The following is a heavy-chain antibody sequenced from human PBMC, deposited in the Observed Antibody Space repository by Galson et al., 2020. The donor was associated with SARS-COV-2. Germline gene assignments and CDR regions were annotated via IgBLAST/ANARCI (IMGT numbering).Heavy chain of an antibody. V-gene: IGHV3-13*01. D-gene: IGHD3-10*01. CDR2: IGTAGHT. Sequence: SCAASGFTFSTYGMHWVRQTIGKGLEWVSTIGTAGHTYYAGSVKGRFTISRENAKNSLYLQMNSLRAGDTAVYYCARGGNYYYGSGSWYFDLWGRGTLVTVSS. CDR3: ARGGNYYYGSGSWYFDL. J-gene: IGHJ2*01. CDR1: GFTFSTYG.